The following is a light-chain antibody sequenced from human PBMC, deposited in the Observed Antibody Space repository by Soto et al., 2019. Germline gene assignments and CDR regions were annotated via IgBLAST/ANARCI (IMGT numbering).Light chain of an antibody. CDR3: QSYDSSLSGSV. J-gene: IGLJ3*02. V-gene: IGLV1-40*01. Sequence: QSALTQPPSVSGAPGQRVTISCTGSSSNIGAGYDVHWYQQLPGRAPKLLMYGDSNRPSGVPDRFSGSKSGTSASLAITGLQAEDEADYYCQSYDSSLSGSVFGGGTKLTVL. CDR1: SSNIGAGYD. CDR2: GDS.